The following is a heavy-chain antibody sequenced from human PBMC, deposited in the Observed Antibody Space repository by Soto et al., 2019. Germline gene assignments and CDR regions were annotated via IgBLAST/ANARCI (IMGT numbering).Heavy chain of an antibody. V-gene: IGHV4-4*02. CDR3: ASETYYYDSSGWNTNNWFDP. J-gene: IGHJ5*02. CDR1: GGSISSSNW. Sequence: QVQLQESGPGLVKPSGTLSLTCAVSGGSISSSNWWSWVRQPPGKGLEWIGEIYHSGSTNYNPSLKSRVTISVDKSKNQFSLKLSSVTAADTAVYYCASETYYYDSSGWNTNNWFDPWGQGTLVTVSS. CDR2: IYHSGST. D-gene: IGHD3-22*01.